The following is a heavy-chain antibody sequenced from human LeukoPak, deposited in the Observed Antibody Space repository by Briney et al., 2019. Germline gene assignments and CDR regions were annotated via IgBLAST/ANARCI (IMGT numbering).Heavy chain of an antibody. CDR3: ARGRIAAAGFAYYMDV. CDR2: INPSGGST. Sequence: ASVKVSCKASGDTFSSYATSWVRQAPGQGLEWMGMINPSGGSTSYAQKFQGRVTMTRDMSTSTVYMELSSLRSAEDTAVYYCARGRIAAAGFAYYMDVWGKGTTVTVSS. V-gene: IGHV1-46*01. J-gene: IGHJ6*03. D-gene: IGHD6-13*01. CDR1: GDTFSSYA.